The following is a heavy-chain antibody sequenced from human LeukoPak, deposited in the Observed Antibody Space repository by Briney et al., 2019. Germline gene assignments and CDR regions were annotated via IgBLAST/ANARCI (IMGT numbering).Heavy chain of an antibody. Sequence: GGSLRLSCAASGFTFSSYAMSWVRQAPGKGLEWVSVVYSGGTTYYADSVKGRFTISRDICKNTLYLQMNSLRGEDTAIYYCARYPDFYYAMDVWGQGTTVTVSS. J-gene: IGHJ6*02. CDR3: ARYPDFYYAMDV. CDR2: VYSGGTT. CDR1: GFTFSSYA. V-gene: IGHV3-23*03. D-gene: IGHD3-16*02.